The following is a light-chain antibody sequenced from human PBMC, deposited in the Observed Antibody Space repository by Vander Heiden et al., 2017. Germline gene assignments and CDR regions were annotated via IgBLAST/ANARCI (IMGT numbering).Light chain of an antibody. CDR3: QQYNNWHALT. J-gene: IGKJ4*01. CDR2: DAS. CDR1: QSVSSN. V-gene: IGKV3-15*01. Sequence: EIVMTQSPATLSVSPGERATLSCRASQSVSSNLAWYQQKPGQAPRLLIDDASTRATGIPARFSGSGSGTEFTLTISSLQSEDFAVYYGQQYNNWHALTFGGGTKVEIK.